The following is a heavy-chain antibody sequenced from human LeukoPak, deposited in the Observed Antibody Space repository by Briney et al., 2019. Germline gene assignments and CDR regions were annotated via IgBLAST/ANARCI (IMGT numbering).Heavy chain of an antibody. CDR3: VKDNQYSSEDWFDP. CDR1: GFTFSSYA. Sequence: GGSLRLSCSASGFTFSSYAMHWVRQAPGKGLEYASAISSNGGSTYYADSVKGRFTISRDNSKNTLYLQMSSLRAEDTAVYYCVKDNQYSSEDWFDPWGQGTLVTVSS. CDR2: ISSNGGST. V-gene: IGHV3-64D*06. D-gene: IGHD6-25*01. J-gene: IGHJ5*02.